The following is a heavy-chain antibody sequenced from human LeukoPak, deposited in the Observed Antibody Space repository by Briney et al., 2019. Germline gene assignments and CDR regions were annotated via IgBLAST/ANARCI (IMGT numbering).Heavy chain of an antibody. CDR3: AKCRGSGSPRRSWFDP. V-gene: IGHV3-23*01. Sequence: PGGSLRLSCAASGFTFSSYAMSWVRQAPGKGLEWVSAISGSGGSTYYADSVKGRFTISRDNSKNTLYLQMNSLRAEDTAVYYCAKCRGSGSPRRSWFDPWGQGTLVTVSS. D-gene: IGHD3-10*01. CDR2: ISGSGGST. CDR1: GFTFSSYA. J-gene: IGHJ5*02.